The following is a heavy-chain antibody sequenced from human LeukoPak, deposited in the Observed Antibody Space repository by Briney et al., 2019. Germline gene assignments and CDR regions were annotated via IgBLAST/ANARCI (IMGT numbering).Heavy chain of an antibody. J-gene: IGHJ4*02. Sequence: SETLSLTCTVSGGSLSSYYWSWIRQPAGKGLEWIGRIYTSGSTNYNPSLKSRVTMSVDTSKNQFSLKLSSVTAADTAVYYCARGYYDFWSGYYWDYWGQGTLVTVSS. CDR3: ARGYYDFWSGYYWDY. CDR2: IYTSGST. CDR1: GGSLSSYY. D-gene: IGHD3-3*01. V-gene: IGHV4-4*07.